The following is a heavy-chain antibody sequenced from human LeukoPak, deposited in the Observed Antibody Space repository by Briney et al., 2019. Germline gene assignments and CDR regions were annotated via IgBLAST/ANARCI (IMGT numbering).Heavy chain of an antibody. J-gene: IGHJ2*01. Sequence: GGSLRLSCAASGFTFSSYSMNWVRQAPGKGLEWVSYITSSSSIIYNADSVKGRFTISRDDAKNSLYLQMNSLRDEDTAVYYCARDAGYSSGWSHWYFDLWGRGTLVTVSS. V-gene: IGHV3-48*02. CDR3: ARDAGYSSGWSHWYFDL. CDR2: ITSSSSII. CDR1: GFTFSSYS. D-gene: IGHD6-19*01.